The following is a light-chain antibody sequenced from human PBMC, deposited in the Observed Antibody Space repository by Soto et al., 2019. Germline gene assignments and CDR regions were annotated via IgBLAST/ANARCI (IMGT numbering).Light chain of an antibody. CDR2: DAS. CDR1: QSVGYH. J-gene: IGKJ4*01. V-gene: IGKV3-11*01. CDR3: QQRSNWPT. Sequence: EIVLTQSPATLSFSPGERATLSCRASQSVGYHLAWYQQKPGQAPRLLVYDASNRATGIPARFSGSGSGTDFTLTISSLEPEDFAVYYCQQRSNWPTFGGGTKVDIK.